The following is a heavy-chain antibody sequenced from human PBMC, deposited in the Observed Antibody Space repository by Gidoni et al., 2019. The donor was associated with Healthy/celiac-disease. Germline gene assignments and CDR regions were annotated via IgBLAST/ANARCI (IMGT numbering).Heavy chain of an antibody. J-gene: IGHJ4*02. Sequence: QVQLVQSGAEVKKPGASVKVSCKASGYTFTGYYMHWVRQAPGQGLEWMGWINPNSGGTNYAQKFQGRVTMTRDTSISTAYMELSRLRSDDTAVYYCARNSDILTGYYPAIDYWGQGTLVTVSS. V-gene: IGHV1-2*02. CDR2: INPNSGGT. CDR1: GYTFTGYY. CDR3: ARNSDILTGYYPAIDY. D-gene: IGHD3-9*01.